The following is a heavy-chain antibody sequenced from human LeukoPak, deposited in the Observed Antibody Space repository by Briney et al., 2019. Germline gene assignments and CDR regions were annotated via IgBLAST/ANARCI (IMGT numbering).Heavy chain of an antibody. Sequence: GGSLRLSCAASGFTFSSYAMHWVRQAPGKGLEWVAVISYDGSNKYYADSVKGRFTISRDNSKNALYLQMNSLRAEDTAVYYCARDRSDHGYFDYWGQGTLVTVSS. D-gene: IGHD3-3*01. J-gene: IGHJ4*02. CDR3: ARDRSDHGYFDY. CDR2: ISYDGSNK. CDR1: GFTFSSYA. V-gene: IGHV3-30*14.